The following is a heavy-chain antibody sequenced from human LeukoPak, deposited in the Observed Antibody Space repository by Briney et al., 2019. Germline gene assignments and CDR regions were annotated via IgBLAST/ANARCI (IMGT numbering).Heavy chain of an antibody. CDR2: ISTSGGST. J-gene: IGHJ4*02. D-gene: IGHD1-26*01. CDR3: AREVGAYDY. Sequence: PGGSLRLSCAASGFTFSSYGMTWVRQAPGKGLEWVSLISTSGGSTYYADSVKGRFTISRDNSKNTLYLQMNSLRVEDMAVYYCAREVGAYDYWGQGTLVTVSS. CDR1: GFTFSSYG. V-gene: IGHV3-23*01.